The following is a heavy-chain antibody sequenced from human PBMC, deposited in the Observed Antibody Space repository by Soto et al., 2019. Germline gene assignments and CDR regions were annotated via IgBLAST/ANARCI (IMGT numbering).Heavy chain of an antibody. D-gene: IGHD6-19*01. CDR1: GYTFTSYG. CDR2: ISAYNGNT. J-gene: IGHJ6*02. V-gene: IGHV1-18*01. Sequence: QVQLVQSGAEVKKPGASVKVSCKASGYTFTSYGISWVRQAPGQGLEWMGWISAYNGNTNYAQKLQGRVTMTTGTSTSTAYMELRSLRSDDTAVYYCARFGQWLVLYYYYYGMDVWGQGTTVTVSS. CDR3: ARFGQWLVLYYYYYGMDV.